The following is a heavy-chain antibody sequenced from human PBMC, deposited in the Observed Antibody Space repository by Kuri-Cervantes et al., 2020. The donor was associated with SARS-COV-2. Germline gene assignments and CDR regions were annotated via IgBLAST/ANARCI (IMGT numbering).Heavy chain of an antibody. CDR1: GFTVNSNY. Sequence: GESLKISCAASGFTVNSNYMSWVRQAPGKGLEWVSVIYSGGSTYYADSVKGRFTISRDNSKNTLYLQMNSLRAEDTAVYYCASVADSSGWYWYFDYWGQGTLVTVSS. CDR3: ASVADSSGWYWYFDY. D-gene: IGHD6-19*01. J-gene: IGHJ4*02. V-gene: IGHV3-66*01. CDR2: IYSGGST.